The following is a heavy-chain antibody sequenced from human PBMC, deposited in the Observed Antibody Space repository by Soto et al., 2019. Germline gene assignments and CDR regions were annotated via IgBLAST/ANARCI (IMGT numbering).Heavy chain of an antibody. CDR2: ISGSGGST. D-gene: IGHD3-3*01. V-gene: IGHV3-23*01. J-gene: IGHJ3*02. CDR3: AKGNPRLRFLEWSLGAFDI. Sequence: PGGSLRLSCAASGFTFSSYAMSWVRQAPGKGLEWVSAISGSGGSTYYADSVKGRFTTSRGNSKNTLHLQMNSLRAGDTAVYYCAKGNPRLRFLEWSLGAFDIWGQGTMVTVSS. CDR1: GFTFSSYA.